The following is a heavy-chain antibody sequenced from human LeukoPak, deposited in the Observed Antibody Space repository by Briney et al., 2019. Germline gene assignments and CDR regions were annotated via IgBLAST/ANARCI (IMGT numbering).Heavy chain of an antibody. CDR3: AREGYYYGSGSSYYYYYMDV. V-gene: IGHV4-59*01. D-gene: IGHD3-10*01. Sequence: SETLSLTCTVSGGSISSYYWSWIRQPPGKGLEWIGYIYYSGSTNYNPSLKSRVTISVDTSKNQFSLKLSSVTAADTAVYYCAREGYYYGSGSSYYYYYMDVWGKGTTVTISS. CDR2: IYYSGST. CDR1: GGSISSYY. J-gene: IGHJ6*03.